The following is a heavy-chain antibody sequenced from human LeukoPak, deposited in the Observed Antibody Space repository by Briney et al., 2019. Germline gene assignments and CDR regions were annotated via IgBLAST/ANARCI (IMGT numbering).Heavy chain of an antibody. J-gene: IGHJ6*02. CDR2: ISSSGSTI. CDR3: AREELWRYDILTGLPSNYYYYGMDV. D-gene: IGHD3-9*01. CDR1: GFTFSSYE. V-gene: IGHV3-48*03. Sequence: PGGSLRLSCAASGFTFSSYEMNWVRQAPGKGLEWVSYISSSGSTIYYADSVKGRFTISRDNAKNSLYLQMNSLRAEDTAVYYCAREELWRYDILTGLPSNYYYYGMDVWGQGTTVTVSS.